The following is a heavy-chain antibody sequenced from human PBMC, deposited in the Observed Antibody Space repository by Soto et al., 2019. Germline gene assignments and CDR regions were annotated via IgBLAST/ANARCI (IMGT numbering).Heavy chain of an antibody. Sequence: SSETLSLTCRVSGASINRGDTDYLNWIPQHPVKGLEWIGYIYYSGRIYYNPSLESRVTISVDTSKNQFSLRLSSVTVADTATYYCAREVKSAAASDAFDIWGQGTVVTVSS. CDR3: AREVKSAAASDAFDI. J-gene: IGHJ3*02. V-gene: IGHV4-31*03. D-gene: IGHD2-15*01. CDR1: GASINRGDTDY. CDR2: IYYSGRI.